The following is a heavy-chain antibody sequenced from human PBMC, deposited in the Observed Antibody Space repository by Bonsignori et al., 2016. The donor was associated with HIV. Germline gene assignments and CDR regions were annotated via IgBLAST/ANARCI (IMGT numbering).Heavy chain of an antibody. CDR2: IYYSGST. V-gene: IGHV4-59*01. CDR1: GGSISSYY. J-gene: IGHJ4*02. Sequence: SETLSLTCTVSGGSISSYYWSWIRQPPGKGLEWIGYIYYSGSTNYNPSLKSRVTISVDTSKNQFSLKLSSVAAADTAVYYCARGGYYGSGGYYFNYWGQGTLVTVSS. D-gene: IGHD3-22*01. CDR3: ARGGYYGSGGYYFNY.